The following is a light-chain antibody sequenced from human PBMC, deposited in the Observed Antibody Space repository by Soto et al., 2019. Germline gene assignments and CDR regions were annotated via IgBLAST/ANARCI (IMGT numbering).Light chain of an antibody. CDR2: GTS. CDR3: QQYTTSSWT. V-gene: IGKV3-20*01. CDR1: QSVNSR. J-gene: IGKJ1*01. Sequence: EIVLTQSPGTLSLSPGEGATLSCRASQSVNSRLAWYQQKPGQAPRVLIYGTSSRATGIPDRFSGSGSGTDFTLTISRLEPEDFAVYYCQQYTTSSWTFGQGTKVDIK.